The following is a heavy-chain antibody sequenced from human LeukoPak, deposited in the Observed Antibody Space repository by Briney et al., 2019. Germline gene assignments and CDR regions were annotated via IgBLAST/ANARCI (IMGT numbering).Heavy chain of an antibody. CDR2: INHSGST. V-gene: IGHV4-34*01. CDR1: GGSFSGYY. CDR3: ARGPYCRGGSCYSPTSIDY. Sequence: SETLSLTCAVYGGSFSGYYWSWIRQPPGKGLEWIGEINHSGSTNYNPSLKSRVTISVDTSKNQFSLKLSSVTAADTAVYYCARGPYCRGGSCYSPTSIDYWGQGTLVTVSS. D-gene: IGHD2-15*01. J-gene: IGHJ4*02.